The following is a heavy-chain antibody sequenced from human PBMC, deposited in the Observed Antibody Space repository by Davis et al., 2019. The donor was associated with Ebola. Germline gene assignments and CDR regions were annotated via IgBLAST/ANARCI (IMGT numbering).Heavy chain of an antibody. CDR3: ARDKVFAYYDFWNYGMDV. Sequence: SETLSLTCTVSGGSISSYYWSWIRQHPGKGLEWIGEIYHSGSTNYNPSLKSRVTISVDKSKNQFSLKLSSVTAADTAVYYCARDKVFAYYDFWNYGMDVWGQGTTVTVSS. CDR2: IYHSGST. D-gene: IGHD3-3*01. CDR1: GGSISSYY. J-gene: IGHJ6*02. V-gene: IGHV4-59*12.